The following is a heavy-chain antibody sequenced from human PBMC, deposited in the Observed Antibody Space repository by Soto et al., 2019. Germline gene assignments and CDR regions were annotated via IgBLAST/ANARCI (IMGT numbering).Heavy chain of an antibody. CDR2: IYTSGST. CDR3: ARERPLSYPYYDSSGYDY. Sequence: SETLSLTCTVSGGSISSYYWSWIRQPAGKGLEWIGRIYTSGSTNYNPSLKSRVTMSVDTSKNQFSLKLSSVTAADTAVYYCARERPLSYPYYDSSGYDYWGQGTLVTVSS. CDR1: GGSISSYY. J-gene: IGHJ4*02. V-gene: IGHV4-4*07. D-gene: IGHD3-22*01.